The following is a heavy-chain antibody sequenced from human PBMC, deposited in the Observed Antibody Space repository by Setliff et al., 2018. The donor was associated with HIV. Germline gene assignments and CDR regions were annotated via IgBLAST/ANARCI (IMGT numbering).Heavy chain of an antibody. Sequence: ASVKVSCKASGYSFINYAINWLRQAPGRGLEWMGWIHTEQGFPMYAQGFTGRFVFSLDPSVNTAYLQINSLTPDDGGVYYCAVDRHAFDIWGQGQWSPSPQ. CDR3: AVDRHAFDI. CDR2: IHTEQGFP. J-gene: IGHJ3*02. CDR1: GYSFINYA. D-gene: IGHD5-12*01. V-gene: IGHV7-4-1*02.